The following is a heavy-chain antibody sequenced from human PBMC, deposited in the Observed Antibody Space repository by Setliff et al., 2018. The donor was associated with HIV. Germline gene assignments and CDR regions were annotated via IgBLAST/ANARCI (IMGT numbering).Heavy chain of an antibody. Sequence: GGSLRLSCAASGFTFSAFPMHWVRQAPGKGLEWVALISFDGDNTYFADSVRGRFTISRDNSKNTLYLQMNRLRVDDTAVYYCAKDGISGGSYPPYYFDYWGHGTLVTVSS. D-gene: IGHD2-15*01. J-gene: IGHJ4*01. CDR1: GFTFSAFP. CDR2: ISFDGDNT. CDR3: AKDGISGGSYPPYYFDY. V-gene: IGHV3-30*04.